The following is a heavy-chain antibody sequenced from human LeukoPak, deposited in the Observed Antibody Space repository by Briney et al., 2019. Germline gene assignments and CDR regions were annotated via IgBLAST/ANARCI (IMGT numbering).Heavy chain of an antibody. J-gene: IGHJ4*02. CDR3: AREGYSFGYGYFDY. Sequence: GGSLRLSCAASGCTVGSDYMSWVRQAPGKGLEWVSVIYSGGSTYYADSVKGRFTISRDNSKNTLYLQMNSLRAEDTAVYYCAREGYSFGYGYFDYWGQGTLVTVSS. V-gene: IGHV3-53*01. D-gene: IGHD5-18*01. CDR2: IYSGGST. CDR1: GCTVGSDY.